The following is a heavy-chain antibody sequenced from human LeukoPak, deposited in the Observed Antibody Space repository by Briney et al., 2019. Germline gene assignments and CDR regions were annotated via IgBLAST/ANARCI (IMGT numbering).Heavy chain of an antibody. Sequence: SETLSLTCTVSGGSISSYYWSWIRQPPGKGLEWIGYIYYSGSTNYNPSLKSRVTISVDTSKNQFSLKLSSVTAADTAVYYCARGEAVAGQGNLDYWGQGTLVTVSS. J-gene: IGHJ4*02. D-gene: IGHD6-19*01. CDR2: IYYSGST. V-gene: IGHV4-59*01. CDR1: GGSISSYY. CDR3: ARGEAVAGQGNLDY.